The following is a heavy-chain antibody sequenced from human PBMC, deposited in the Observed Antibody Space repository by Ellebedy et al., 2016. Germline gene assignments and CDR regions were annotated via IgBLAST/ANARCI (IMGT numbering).Heavy chain of an antibody. CDR1: GGSITSSSYS. J-gene: IGHJ4*02. V-gene: IGHV4-39*07. D-gene: IGHD3-22*01. Sequence: SETLSLXXTVSGGSITSSSYSWAWIRQPPGKGLEWIGTMYYGGTTYYSPSLKSRVTISVDTSKNQFSLRLSAVTAADTAVYWCARDYDYDIDHWGQGTLVTVSS. CDR2: MYYGGTT. CDR3: ARDYDYDIDH.